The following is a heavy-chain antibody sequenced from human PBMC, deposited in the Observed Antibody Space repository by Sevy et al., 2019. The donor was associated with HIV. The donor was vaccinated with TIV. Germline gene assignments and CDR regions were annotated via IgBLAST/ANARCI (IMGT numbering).Heavy chain of an antibody. CDR1: SGSISSGDYY. CDR3: ARDSKVLYGMDV. CDR2: IYYSGST. V-gene: IGHV4-30-4*01. Sequence: SETLSLTCTVSSGSISSGDYYWSWIRQPPGKGLEWIGYIYYSGSTYYNPSLKSRVTISVDTSKNQFSLKLSSVTAADTAVYYCARDSKVLYGMDVWGQGTTVTVSS. J-gene: IGHJ6*02.